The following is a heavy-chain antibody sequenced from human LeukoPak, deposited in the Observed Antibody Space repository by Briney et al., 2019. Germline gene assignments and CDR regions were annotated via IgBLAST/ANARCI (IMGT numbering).Heavy chain of an antibody. D-gene: IGHD1/OR15-1a*01. Sequence: SVKVSCKASGGTFSSYAISWVRQAPGQGLEWMGGIIPIFGTANYAQKFQGGVTITADKSTSTAYMELSSLRSEDTAVYYCARSVAARTYYFDYWGQGTLVTVSS. CDR3: ARSVAARTYYFDY. J-gene: IGHJ4*02. CDR1: GGTFSSYA. CDR2: IIPIFGTA. V-gene: IGHV1-69*06.